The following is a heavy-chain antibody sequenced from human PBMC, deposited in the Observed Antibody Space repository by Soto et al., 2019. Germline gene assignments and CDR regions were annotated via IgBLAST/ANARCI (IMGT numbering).Heavy chain of an antibody. D-gene: IGHD6-13*01. CDR2: ISGSGGGT. CDR1: GFTFSSSA. CDR3: SKRPSTSWYDEHLQH. Sequence: EVQLLESGGGLVQPGGSLRLSCAASGFTFSSSAMSWVRHAPGKGLEWVSVISGSGGGTYYPNSVKGRFTISRDNAKNTLFLQMKSLRAEDTALYYCSKRPSTSWYDEHLQHWGQGTLVTV. J-gene: IGHJ1*01. V-gene: IGHV3-23*01.